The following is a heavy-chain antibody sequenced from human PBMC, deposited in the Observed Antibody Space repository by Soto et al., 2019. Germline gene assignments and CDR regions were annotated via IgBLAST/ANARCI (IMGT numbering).Heavy chain of an antibody. Sequence: QLQLQESGPGLVKPSETLSLTCTVSGGSISSSSYYWGWIRQPPGKGLEWIGSIYYSGSTYYNPSLKSRVTISVDTSKNQFSLKLSSVTAADTAVYYCARLADTEPYYFDYWGQGTLVTVSS. CDR1: GGSISSSSYY. CDR3: ARLADTEPYYFDY. J-gene: IGHJ4*02. V-gene: IGHV4-39*01. D-gene: IGHD5-18*01. CDR2: IYYSGST.